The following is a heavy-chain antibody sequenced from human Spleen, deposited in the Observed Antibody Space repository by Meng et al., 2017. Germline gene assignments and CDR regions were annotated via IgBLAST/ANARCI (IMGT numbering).Heavy chain of an antibody. CDR2: IYQSGRT. V-gene: IGHV4-4*02. CDR1: GGSISSTNW. D-gene: IGHD2-15*01. CDR3: ATGLGG. J-gene: IGHJ4*02. Sequence: QVQLQESGPGLVKPSGTLSLTCTVSGGSISSTNWWIWVRQPPGEGLEWIGEIYQSGRTNHNPSLKSRVTISVDTSETQFSLRLNFVTAADTAVYYCATGLGGWGQGTLVTVSS.